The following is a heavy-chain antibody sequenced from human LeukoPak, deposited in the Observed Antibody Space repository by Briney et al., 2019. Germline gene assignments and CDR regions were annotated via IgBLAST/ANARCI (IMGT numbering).Heavy chain of an antibody. J-gene: IGHJ4*02. CDR2: MNPNSGNT. V-gene: IGHV1-8*01. CDR3: ARSPHRYYLDS. CDR1: GYTFTNYD. Sequence: ASVKVSCKASGYTFTNYDINWVRQATGQGLEWMGWMNPNSGNTGYAQKFQGRVTMTGNTSITTAYMELSSLRSEDTAVYYCARSPHRYYLDSWGQGTLVTVSS.